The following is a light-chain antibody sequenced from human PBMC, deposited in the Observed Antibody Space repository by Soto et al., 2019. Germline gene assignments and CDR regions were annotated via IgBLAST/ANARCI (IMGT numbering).Light chain of an antibody. CDR3: QQRSHWPPIT. CDR2: GTY. V-gene: IGKV3-11*01. Sequence: EVVLTQSPGTLSLSPGERVTLSCRASQSISGNYLAWYQHKPGQAPRLLISGTYTRATGIPARFRGSGSGTDFTLTISSLEPEDAGIYYCQQRSHWPPITFGQGTRLEIK. J-gene: IGKJ5*01. CDR1: QSISGNY.